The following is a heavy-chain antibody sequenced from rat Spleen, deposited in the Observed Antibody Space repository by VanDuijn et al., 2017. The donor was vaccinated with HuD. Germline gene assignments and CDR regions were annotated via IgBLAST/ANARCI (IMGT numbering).Heavy chain of an antibody. Sequence: EVQLVESGGGLVQPGGSLKLSCVASGFTFNNYWMTWIRQAPGKGLEWLASITNTGGATYYPDSVKGRFTISRDDAKSTLYLQMNSLRSEDTATYYCTSLSMDAWGQGASVTVSS. CDR3: TSLSMDA. J-gene: IGHJ4*01. CDR2: ITNTGGAT. V-gene: IGHV5-31*01. D-gene: IGHD1-12*01. CDR1: GFTFNNYW.